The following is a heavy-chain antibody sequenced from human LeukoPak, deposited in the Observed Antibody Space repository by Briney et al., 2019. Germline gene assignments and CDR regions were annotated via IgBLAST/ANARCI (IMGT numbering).Heavy chain of an antibody. J-gene: IGHJ4*02. D-gene: IGHD3-16*01. CDR2: INRDESAK. Sequence: PGGSLRLSCAASGFTFSRFWMSWVRQAPGKGLEWVASINRDESAKFYVDSVRGRFTISRDNAKNSLFLQMNSLRAEDTAFYYCARGPREVLRLGELGGVDYWGQGTLVTVSS. V-gene: IGHV3-7*01. CDR1: GFTFSRFW. CDR3: ARGPREVLRLGELGGVDY.